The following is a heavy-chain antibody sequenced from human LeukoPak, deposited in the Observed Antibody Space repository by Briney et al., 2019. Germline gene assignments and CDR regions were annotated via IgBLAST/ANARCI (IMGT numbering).Heavy chain of an antibody. CDR1: GGSISSSSYY. Sequence: NPSETLSLTCTVSGGSISSSSYYWGWIRQPPGKGLEWIGSIYYSGSTYYNPSLKSQVTISVDTSKNQFSLKLSSVTAADTAVYYCARQGSSSADYWGQGTLVTVSS. D-gene: IGHD6-6*01. CDR3: ARQGSSSADY. V-gene: IGHV4-39*01. CDR2: IYYSGST. J-gene: IGHJ4*02.